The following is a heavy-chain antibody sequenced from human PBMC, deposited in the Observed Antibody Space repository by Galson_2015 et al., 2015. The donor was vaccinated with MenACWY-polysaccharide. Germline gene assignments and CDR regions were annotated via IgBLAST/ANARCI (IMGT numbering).Heavy chain of an antibody. D-gene: IGHD6-13*01. Sequence: SLRLSCAASGFSFSANGMSWVRQAPGRGLEWVSGSGSGGGLYYADSVKGRFTVSRDNSKNTLYLQMNNLRAEDTAVYYCAKVGPRSCWTMGIDYWGQGTLVTASS. CDR2: SGSGGGL. CDR3: AKVGPRSCWTMGIDY. CDR1: GFSFSANG. J-gene: IGHJ4*02. V-gene: IGHV3-23*01.